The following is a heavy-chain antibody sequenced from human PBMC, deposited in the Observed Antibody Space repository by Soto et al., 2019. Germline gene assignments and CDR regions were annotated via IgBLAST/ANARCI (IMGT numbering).Heavy chain of an antibody. CDR1: GYSFTSYW. D-gene: IGHD6-19*01. CDR2: IDPSDSYT. Sequence: GESLKISCKGSGYSFTSYWISWVRQMPGKGLEWMGRIDPSDSYTNYSPSFQGHVTISADKSISTAYLQWSSLKASDTAMYYCAREGRAGGWSYYYYYYGMDVWGQGTTVTVSS. CDR3: AREGRAGGWSYYYYYYGMDV. V-gene: IGHV5-10-1*01. J-gene: IGHJ6*02.